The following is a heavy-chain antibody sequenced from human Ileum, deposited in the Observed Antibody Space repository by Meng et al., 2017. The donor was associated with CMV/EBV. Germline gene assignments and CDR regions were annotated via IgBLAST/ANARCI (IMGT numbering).Heavy chain of an antibody. V-gene: IGHV4-39*07. CDR1: GGSLGSSDYY. Sequence: QVELQDAGPGLVKPSETLSPTCTVSGGSLGSSDYYWGWIRQPPGKGLEWIATIYYSGSTYYNPSLKTPVTISVDTSKNQFSLRLSSVTAADTAVYYCAGGIKTGIVDYWGQGTLVTVSS. CDR3: AGGIKTGIVDY. J-gene: IGHJ4*02. CDR2: IYYSGST. D-gene: IGHD3-9*01.